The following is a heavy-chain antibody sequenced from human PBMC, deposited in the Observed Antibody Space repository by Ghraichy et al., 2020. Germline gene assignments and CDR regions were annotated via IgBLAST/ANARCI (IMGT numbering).Heavy chain of an antibody. V-gene: IGHV4-39*01. CDR2: IYYIGNT. Sequence: GSLRLSCTVSGGSGSSSTYYWGWVRRSPGKRLEWIGSIYYIGNTYYNPSLKSRVTISVDTSSNQFSLKLSSVTAADTALYYCTRGRRRGYYQYELDVWGQGTTVTVSS. CDR1: GGSGSSSTYY. J-gene: IGHJ6*02. CDR3: TRGRRRGYYQYELDV. D-gene: IGHD3-10*01.